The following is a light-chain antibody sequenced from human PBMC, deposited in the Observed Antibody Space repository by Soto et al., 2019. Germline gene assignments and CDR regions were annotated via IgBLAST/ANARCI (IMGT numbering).Light chain of an antibody. V-gene: IGKV3-20*01. Sequence: EIVLTQSPGTLSLSPGERATLSCRASQSVSSSYLAWYQQNPGQAPRLLIYGASSRATGIPDRFSGSVSGTDFTLTINRLKQEEFEVYYCTQYRSSPLTVGVGTKVEIK. J-gene: IGKJ4*01. CDR2: GAS. CDR3: TQYRSSPLT. CDR1: QSVSSSY.